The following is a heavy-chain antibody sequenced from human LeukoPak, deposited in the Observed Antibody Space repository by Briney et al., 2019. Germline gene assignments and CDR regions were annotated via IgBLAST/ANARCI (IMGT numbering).Heavy chain of an antibody. CDR3: ARQGGNDSSGYYPDY. Sequence: SETLSLTCAVYGGSFSGYYWSWIRQPPGKGLEWIGEINHSGSINYNPSLKSRVTISVDTSKNQFSLKLSSVTAADTAVYYCARQGGNDSSGYYPDYWGQGTLVTVSS. CDR1: GGSFSGYY. D-gene: IGHD3-22*01. CDR2: INHSGSI. J-gene: IGHJ4*02. V-gene: IGHV4-34*01.